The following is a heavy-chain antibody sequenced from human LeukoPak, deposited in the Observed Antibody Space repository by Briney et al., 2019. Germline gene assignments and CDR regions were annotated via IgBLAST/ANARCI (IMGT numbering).Heavy chain of an antibody. CDR2: IGSDNSDT. J-gene: IGHJ6*03. V-gene: IGHV3-23*01. Sequence: PGGSLRLSCAASGFTFSTYGMSWVRQAPGKGLEWVSTIGSDNSDTYYADSVKGRFTVSRDNSKNTLYLQMNSLRAEDTAVYYCARPTTRYYMDVWGKGTTVTVSS. CDR1: GFTFSTYG. CDR3: ARPTTRYYMDV. D-gene: IGHD5-12*01.